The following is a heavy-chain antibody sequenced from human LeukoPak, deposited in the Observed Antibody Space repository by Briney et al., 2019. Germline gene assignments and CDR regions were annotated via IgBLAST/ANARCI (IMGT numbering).Heavy chain of an antibody. CDR1: GGSISSYY. CDR3: AREVGSSGWYYVDY. CDR2: IYYSGST. V-gene: IGHV4-59*01. D-gene: IGHD6-19*01. Sequence: SETLSLTCTVSGGSISSYYWSWIRQPPGKGLEWIGYIYYSGSTNYNPSLKSRVTISVDTSKNQFSLKLSSVTAADTAVYYCAREVGSSGWYYVDYWGQGTLVTVSS. J-gene: IGHJ4*02.